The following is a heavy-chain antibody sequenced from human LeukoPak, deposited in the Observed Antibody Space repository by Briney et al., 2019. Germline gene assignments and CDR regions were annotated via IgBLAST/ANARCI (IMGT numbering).Heavy chain of an antibody. J-gene: IGHJ4*02. CDR1: GLTFSNYY. D-gene: IGHD3-22*01. V-gene: IGHV3-7*04. Sequence: GGSLRLSCAASGLTFSNYYMSWVRQAPGKGLEWVANIRQDASAVFQVDSLKGRFTVSRDNTKNSLYLQMSSLRVEDTAVYYCARWIHDSAAWRLDYWGRGALVTVSS. CDR2: IRQDASAV. CDR3: ARWIHDSAAWRLDY.